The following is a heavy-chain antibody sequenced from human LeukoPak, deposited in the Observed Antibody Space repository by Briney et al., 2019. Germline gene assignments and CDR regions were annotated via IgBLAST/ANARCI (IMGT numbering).Heavy chain of an antibody. CDR1: GGSLSSSSYY. D-gene: IGHD6-19*01. J-gene: IGHJ6*03. V-gene: IGHV4-39*07. CDR2: IYYSGST. Sequence: SETLSLTCTVSGGSLSSSSYYWGWIRQPPGKGLEWIGSIYYSGSTYYNPSLKSRVTISVDTSKNQFSLKLSSVTAADTAVYYCARLIAVAGSSYYYYMDVWGKGTTVTVSS. CDR3: ARLIAVAGSSYYYYMDV.